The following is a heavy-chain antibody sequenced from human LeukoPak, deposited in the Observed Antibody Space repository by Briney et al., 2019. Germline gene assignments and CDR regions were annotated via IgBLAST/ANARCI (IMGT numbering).Heavy chain of an antibody. CDR3: ARFGITGTNAFDI. CDR2: INWNGGST. D-gene: IGHD1-7*01. J-gene: IGHJ3*02. Sequence: PGGSLRLSCAASGFTFDDYGMSWVRHAPGKGLEWVSGINWNGGSTGYADSVKGRFTISRDNAKNSLYLQMNSLRAEDAALYYCARFGITGTNAFDIWGQGQWSPSLQ. V-gene: IGHV3-20*04. CDR1: GFTFDDYG.